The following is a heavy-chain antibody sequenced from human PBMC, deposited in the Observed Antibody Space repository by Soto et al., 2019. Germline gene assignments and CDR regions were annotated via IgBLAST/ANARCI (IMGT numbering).Heavy chain of an antibody. CDR1: GFAFSSYG. CDR2: ISYEGSKK. J-gene: IGHJ4*02. V-gene: IGHV3-30*18. Sequence: QVQLVESGGGVVQPGKSLRLSCAASGFAFSSYGIHWVRQAPGKGLEWVAGISYEGSKKYYGDYVKGQFTISRDNSENTLRLQMDGLRPDDTAVYYCAKDTYYHDTSGYYVFDHWGQGTLVTVSS. D-gene: IGHD3-22*01. CDR3: AKDTYYHDTSGYYVFDH.